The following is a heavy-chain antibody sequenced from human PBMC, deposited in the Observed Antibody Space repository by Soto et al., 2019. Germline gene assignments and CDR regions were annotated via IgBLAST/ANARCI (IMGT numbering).Heavy chain of an antibody. Sequence: ASVKVSCKASGDTFTSYGISWVRQAPGQGLEWMGWISAYNGNTNYAQKLQGRVTMTTDTSTSTAYMELRSLRSDDTAVYYCAASDWSMNWFDPWGQGTLVTVSS. CDR1: GDTFTSYG. J-gene: IGHJ5*02. CDR2: ISAYNGNT. CDR3: AASDWSMNWFDP. D-gene: IGHD3-9*01. V-gene: IGHV1-18*01.